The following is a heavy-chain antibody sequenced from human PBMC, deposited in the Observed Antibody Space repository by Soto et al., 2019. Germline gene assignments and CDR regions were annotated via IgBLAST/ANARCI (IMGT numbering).Heavy chain of an antibody. CDR2: MNPNSGNT. CDR3: ARALGAGGRAVPPNSYSGMDA. J-gene: IGHJ6*02. Sequence: ASVKVSCKASGYTFTSYDINWVRQATGQGLEWMGWMNPNSGNTGYAQKFQGRVTMTRNTSTSTAYMELRSLRSDDTAVYYCARALGAGGRAVPPNSYSGMDAWGQEPALTISS. V-gene: IGHV1-8*01. CDR1: GYTFTSYD. D-gene: IGHD2-15*01.